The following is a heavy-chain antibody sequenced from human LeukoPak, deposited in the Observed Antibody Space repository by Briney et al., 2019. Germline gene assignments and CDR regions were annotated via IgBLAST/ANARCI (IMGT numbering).Heavy chain of an antibody. J-gene: IGHJ4*02. D-gene: IGHD3-22*01. CDR1: GFTFSNYW. V-gene: IGHV3-74*01. CDR2: INSDGSST. CDR3: TRDPRASYYDSSGYSSRLGFDY. Sequence: SGGSLRLSCAASGFTFSNYWMNWVRQAPGKGLVWVSRINSDGSSTSYADSVKGRFTISRDNAKNSLYLQMNSLRAEDTAVYYCTRDPRASYYDSSGYSSRLGFDYWGQGTLVTVSS.